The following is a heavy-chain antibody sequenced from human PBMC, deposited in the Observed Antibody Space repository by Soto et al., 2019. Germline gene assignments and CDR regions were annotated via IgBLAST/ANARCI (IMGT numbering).Heavy chain of an antibody. CDR1: GFTFRDYA. V-gene: IGHV3-30-3*01. CDR3: ARQGMAASKYFNRYLDV. D-gene: IGHD6-13*01. CDR2: ISYDGSST. Sequence: QVHLEESGGGVVQPGRSLRLSCAASGFTFRDYAFHWVRQAPGKGLEWVTLISYDGSSTLFADSVKGRFTISRDNSQKTLYLQMNSLRAEDTAVYYCARQGMAASKYFNRYLDVWGQGTTVIVSS. J-gene: IGHJ6*02.